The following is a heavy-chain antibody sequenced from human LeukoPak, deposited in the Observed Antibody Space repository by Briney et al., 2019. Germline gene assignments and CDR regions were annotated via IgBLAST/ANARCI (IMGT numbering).Heavy chain of an antibody. V-gene: IGHV1-46*01. CDR1: VHTFPSYY. CDR2: LTPSGGST. Sequence: ASVRVSCKECVHTFPSYYMHWVPQAPGQGLEWMGKLTPSGGSTSYTQKFQGRVTMTRDTSTTTVYMEVSSLRSQDTAVYYCARQKEVGDYYYFDYWGQGTLVTVSS. J-gene: IGHJ4*02. CDR3: ARQKEVGDYYYFDY. D-gene: IGHD2/OR15-2a*01.